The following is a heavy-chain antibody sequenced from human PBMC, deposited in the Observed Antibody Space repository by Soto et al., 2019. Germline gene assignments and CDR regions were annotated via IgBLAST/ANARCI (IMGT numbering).Heavy chain of an antibody. D-gene: IGHD4-17*01. CDR3: ARDPFGEQGWFDP. CDR1: GFTFSSYA. Sequence: PGGSLRLSCAASGFTFSSYAMHWVRQAPGKGLEWVAVISYDGSNKYYADSVKGRFTISRDNSKNTLYLQMNSLRAEDTAVYYCARDPFGEQGWFDPWGQGTLVTVSS. CDR2: ISYDGSNK. V-gene: IGHV3-30-3*01. J-gene: IGHJ5*02.